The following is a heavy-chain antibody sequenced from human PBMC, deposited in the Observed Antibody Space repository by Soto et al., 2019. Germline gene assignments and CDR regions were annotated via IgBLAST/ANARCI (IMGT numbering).Heavy chain of an antibody. CDR2: ISGSGGST. J-gene: IGHJ5*02. V-gene: IGHV3-23*01. Sequence: PGGSLRLSCAASGFTFSSYAMSWVRQAPGKGLEWVSAISGSGGSTYYADSVKGRFTISRDNSKNTLYLQMNSLRVEDTAVYYCTRAAWDCTSASCLINHWGQGTQVTVSS. CDR3: TRAAWDCTSASCLINH. CDR1: GFTFSSYA. D-gene: IGHD2-2*01.